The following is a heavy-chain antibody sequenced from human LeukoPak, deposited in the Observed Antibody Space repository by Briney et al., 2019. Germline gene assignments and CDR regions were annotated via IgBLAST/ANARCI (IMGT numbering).Heavy chain of an antibody. V-gene: IGHV4-59*01. CDR2: IYYSGST. Sequence: SETLSLTCAVYGWSFSGYYWSWIRQPPGKGLEGMGYIYYSGSTNYNPSLKSRVTISVDTSKNQFSMKLSSVTAADTGVYYCARSGYYSPFDYWGQGTLVTVSS. CDR3: ARSGYYSPFDY. CDR1: GWSFSGYY. D-gene: IGHD3-22*01. J-gene: IGHJ4*02.